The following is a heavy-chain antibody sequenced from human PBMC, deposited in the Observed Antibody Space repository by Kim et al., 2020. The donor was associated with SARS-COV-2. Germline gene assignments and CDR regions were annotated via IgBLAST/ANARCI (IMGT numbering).Heavy chain of an antibody. Sequence: SETLSLTCAVYGGSFSGYYWSWIRQPPGKGLEWIGEINHSGSTNYNPSLKSRVTISVDTSKNQFSLKLSSVTAADTAVYYCARGYGDYWGQGTLVTVSS. D-gene: IGHD4-17*01. V-gene: IGHV4-34*01. J-gene: IGHJ4*02. CDR1: GGSFSGYY. CDR2: INHSGST. CDR3: ARGYGDY.